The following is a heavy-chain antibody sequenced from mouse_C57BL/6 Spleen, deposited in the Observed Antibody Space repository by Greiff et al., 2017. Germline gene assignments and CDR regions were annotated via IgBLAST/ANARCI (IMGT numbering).Heavy chain of an antibody. CDR3: ATGSSGYVRYFDV. V-gene: IGHV5-17*01. D-gene: IGHD3-2*02. CDR2: ISSGSSTI. J-gene: IGHJ1*03. Sequence: EVKLMESGGGLVKPGGSLKLSCAASGFTFSDYGMHWVRQAPEKGLEWVAYISSGSSTIYYADTVKGRFTISRDNAKNTLFLQMTSLRSEDTAMYYCATGSSGYVRYFDVWGTGTTVTVSS. CDR1: GFTFSDYG.